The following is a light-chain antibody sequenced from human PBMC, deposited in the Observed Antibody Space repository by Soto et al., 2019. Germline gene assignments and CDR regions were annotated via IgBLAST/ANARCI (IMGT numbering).Light chain of an antibody. CDR3: QXYGSSPQT. CDR1: QSVSSXY. Sequence: EIVLTQSXGTLSLSPGERATLSCRASQSVSSXYLAWYQQKPGQAPRLLIYGASSRATGIPDRFSGSGSGTDFTLTISRLEPEDFAVYXCQXYGSSPQTFGQGTKVEIK. CDR2: GAS. J-gene: IGKJ1*01. V-gene: IGKV3-20*01.